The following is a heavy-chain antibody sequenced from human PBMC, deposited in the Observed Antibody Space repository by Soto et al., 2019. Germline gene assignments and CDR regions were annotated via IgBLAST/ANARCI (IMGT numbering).Heavy chain of an antibody. J-gene: IGHJ4*02. D-gene: IGHD2-2*01. CDR2: INAGNGNT. V-gene: IGHV1-3*01. CDR3: ARDSGLPTSGFDY. CDR1: GYTFTSYA. Sequence: QVQLVQSGAEVKKPGASVKDSCKASGYTFTSYAMHWVRQAHGQRLEWMGWINAGNGNTKYSQKFQGRLTITRDTSESKAYMELSSLRSEYTAVYYCARDSGLPTSGFDYWGQGTLVTVSS.